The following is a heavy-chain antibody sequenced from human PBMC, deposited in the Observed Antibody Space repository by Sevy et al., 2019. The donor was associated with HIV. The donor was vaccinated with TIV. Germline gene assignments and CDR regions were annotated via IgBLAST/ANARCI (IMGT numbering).Heavy chain of an antibody. Sequence: ASVKVSCKASGYTFTNYYMHWVRQAPGQGLEWMGIINLIGGSTTYAQKFQHRVTMTRDTSTSTVYMELSSLRSEDTAVYYCVRDRRGYDSTAYFYDYWGQGTLVTVSS. CDR3: VRDRRGYDSTAYFYDY. V-gene: IGHV1-46*01. CDR1: GYTFTNYY. D-gene: IGHD3-22*01. J-gene: IGHJ4*01. CDR2: INLIGGST.